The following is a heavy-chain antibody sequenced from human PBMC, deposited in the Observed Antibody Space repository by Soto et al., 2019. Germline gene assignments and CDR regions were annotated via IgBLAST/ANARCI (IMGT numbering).Heavy chain of an antibody. V-gene: IGHV3-33*01. D-gene: IGHD6-19*01. CDR2: VWYDGSNK. CDR3: AGARASIAVAGNAFAI. Sequence: GGSLRLSCAASGFTFSSDGIHLIRQPPGKGLEWVAVVWYDGSNKYYADSVKGRFTISRDNSKNALYLQMNSLRADDTAVYYCAGARASIAVAGNAFAIWGQGTMVTVSS. J-gene: IGHJ3*02. CDR1: GFTFSSDG.